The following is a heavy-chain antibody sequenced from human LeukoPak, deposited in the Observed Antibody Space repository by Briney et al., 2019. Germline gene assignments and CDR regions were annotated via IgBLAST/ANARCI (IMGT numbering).Heavy chain of an antibody. Sequence: GGSLRLSCAASGFTFSSYGMHWVRQAPGKGLEWVAVISYDGSNKYYADSVKGRFTISRDNSKNTLYLQMNSLRAEDTAVYYCARFDYGDCVTDYWGQGTLVTVSS. D-gene: IGHD4-17*01. V-gene: IGHV3-30*03. CDR2: ISYDGSNK. J-gene: IGHJ4*02. CDR1: GFTFSSYG. CDR3: ARFDYGDCVTDY.